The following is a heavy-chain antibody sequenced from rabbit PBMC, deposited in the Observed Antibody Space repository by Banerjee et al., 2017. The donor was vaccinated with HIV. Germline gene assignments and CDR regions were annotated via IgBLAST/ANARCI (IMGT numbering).Heavy chain of an antibody. V-gene: IGHV1S40*01. D-gene: IGHD4-1*01. J-gene: IGHJ3*01. Sequence: QSLEESGGDLVKPGASLTLTCTASGFSFSSYYYICWVRQAPGKGLEWIACIYAGGSGSTYYASWAKGRFTISKTSSTTVTLQMTSLTAADTGTYFCARSEYGSGWYYRLDLWGPGTLVTVS. CDR2: IYAGGSGST. CDR3: ARSEYGSGWYYRLDL. CDR1: GFSFSSYYY.